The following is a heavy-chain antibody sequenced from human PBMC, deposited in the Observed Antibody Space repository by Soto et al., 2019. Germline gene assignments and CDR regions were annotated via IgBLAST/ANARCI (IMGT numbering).Heavy chain of an antibody. CDR1: GGTFSNSA. J-gene: IGHJ5*02. D-gene: IGHD5-12*01. Sequence: SSVKVYCKASGGTFSNSAISWVRQAPGQGLEWMGGIIPIFGTANYAQKFQGRVTITADESTSTAYMELSSLRSEDTAIYYCAVGSVDIVPTGMKPFDPWGQGTLVTVSS. V-gene: IGHV1-69*13. CDR2: IIPIFGTA. CDR3: AVGSVDIVPTGMKPFDP.